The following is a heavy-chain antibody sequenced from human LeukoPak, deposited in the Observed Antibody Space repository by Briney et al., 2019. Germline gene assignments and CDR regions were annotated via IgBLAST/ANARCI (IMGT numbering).Heavy chain of an antibody. D-gene: IGHD1-26*01. V-gene: IGHV1-46*01. CDR1: GYTFTGYY. CDR3: ARGFPGGEWELLIGFDY. CDR2: INPSGGST. J-gene: IGHJ4*02. Sequence: ASVKVSCKASGYTFTGYYMHWVRQAPGQGLEWMGIINPSGGSTSYAQKFQGRVTMTRDTSTSTVYMELSSLRSEDTAVYYCARGFPGGEWELLIGFDYWGQGTLVTVSS.